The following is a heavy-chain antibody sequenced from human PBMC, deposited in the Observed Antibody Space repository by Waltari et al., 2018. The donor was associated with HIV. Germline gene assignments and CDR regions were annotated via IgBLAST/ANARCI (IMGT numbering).Heavy chain of an antibody. V-gene: IGHV3-74*03. CDR3: ARVGGSSRNTKSFYFAMDA. D-gene: IGHD2-2*01. Sequence: DVRLVQYGGGFVQPGESLRLSCRASAFTFTAYWMNWVRQVPGEGLVWVSRIKPEGNVTMYSDSVKGRFTISRDNAENTLYLEMNSLRVEDTALYFCARVGGSSRNTKSFYFAMDAWGQGATVIVSS. CDR2: IKPEGNVT. CDR1: AFTFTAYW. J-gene: IGHJ6*02.